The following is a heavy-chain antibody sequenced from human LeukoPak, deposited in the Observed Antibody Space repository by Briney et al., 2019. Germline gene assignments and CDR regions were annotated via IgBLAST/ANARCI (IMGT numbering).Heavy chain of an antibody. D-gene: IGHD3-22*01. J-gene: IGHJ3*02. CDR1: GFTFSSYA. V-gene: IGHV3-30*14. CDR3: AKDYYYDPVDAFDI. CDR2: ISYDGSNK. Sequence: GGSLRLSCAASGFTFSSYAMHWVRQAPGKGLEWVAVISYDGSNKYYADSVKGRFTISRDNSKNTLYLQMNSLRAEDTAVYYCAKDYYYDPVDAFDIWGQGTMVTVSS.